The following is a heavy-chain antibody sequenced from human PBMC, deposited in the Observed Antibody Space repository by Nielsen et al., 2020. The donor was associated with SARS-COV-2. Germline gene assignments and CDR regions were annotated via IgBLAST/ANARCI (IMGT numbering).Heavy chain of an antibody. V-gene: IGHV3-48*01. CDR2: ISSTGGTI. CDR3: AKVTGYTFDP. D-gene: IGHD5-18*01. Sequence: GESLKISCIASGFTFSIHSMNWVRRAPGKGLEWISHISSTGGTIYYADSMKGRVTISRDNAKNSLYLEMNSLRAEDTAVYYCAKVTGYTFDPWGQGTLVTVSS. CDR1: GFTFSIHS. J-gene: IGHJ5*02.